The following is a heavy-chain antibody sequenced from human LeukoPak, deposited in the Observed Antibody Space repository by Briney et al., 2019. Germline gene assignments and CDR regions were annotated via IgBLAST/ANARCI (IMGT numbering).Heavy chain of an antibody. CDR1: GYSISSGYY. V-gene: IGHV4-38-2*02. CDR2: IYHSGST. Sequence: SETLSLTCAVSGYSISSGYYWGWIRQPPGKGLEWIGSIYHSGSTYYNPSLKSRVTISVDTSKNQFSLTLSSVTAADTAVYYCARDRITGTTDFDYWGQGTLVTVSS. D-gene: IGHD1-20*01. J-gene: IGHJ4*02. CDR3: ARDRITGTTDFDY.